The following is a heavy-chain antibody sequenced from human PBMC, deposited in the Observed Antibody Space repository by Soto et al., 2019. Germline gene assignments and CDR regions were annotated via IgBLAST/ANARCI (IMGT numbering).Heavy chain of an antibody. CDR3: ARGSSPADFDS. CDR1: RYTFTNYG. CDR2: INPYNGKT. J-gene: IGHJ4*02. Sequence: ASVKVSCKTSRYTFTNYGINWVRQAPGQGLEWMGWINPYNGKTSSAQRLQGRVSMTTDTSTSAAYMDLRSLRSDDTALSYCARGSSPADFDSWGQGTLVTVSP. V-gene: IGHV1-18*01. D-gene: IGHD6-13*01.